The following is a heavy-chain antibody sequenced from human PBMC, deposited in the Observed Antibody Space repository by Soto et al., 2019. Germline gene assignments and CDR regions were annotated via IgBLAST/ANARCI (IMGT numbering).Heavy chain of an antibody. V-gene: IGHV3-15*01. CDR1: GITFSNAW. D-gene: IGHD2-2*01. CDR2: IKSITDGGTT. CDR3: TTDSADIVVVPATFGMDV. Sequence: AGGSLRLSCAGSGITFSNAWMTWVRQAPGKGLEWVGRIKSITDGGTTDYAAPVKGRFTISRDDSKDTLYLQMNNLRTEDTAVYHCTTDSADIVVVPATFGMDVWGQGTTVTVSS. J-gene: IGHJ6*02.